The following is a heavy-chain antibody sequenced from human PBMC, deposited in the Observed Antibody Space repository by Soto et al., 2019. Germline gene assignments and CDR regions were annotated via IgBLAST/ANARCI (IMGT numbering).Heavy chain of an antibody. V-gene: IGHV4-30-2*01. CDR2: IYHSGST. CDR1: GGYISSGGYS. CDR3: ASGLVTTLHY. Sequence: QLQLQESGSGLVKPSQTLSLTCAVSGGYISSGGYSWRWIRQRPGKGLEWIGYIYHSGSTYYNPSLKSRVTISVDRSKNQFSLKLSSVTAADTAVYYCASGLVTTLHYWGQGTLVTVSS. J-gene: IGHJ4*02. D-gene: IGHD4-17*01.